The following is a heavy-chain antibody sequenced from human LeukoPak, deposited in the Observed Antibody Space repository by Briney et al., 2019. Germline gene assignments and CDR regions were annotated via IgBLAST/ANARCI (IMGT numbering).Heavy chain of an antibody. Sequence: PGGSLRLSCVASGFTFTTYQMHWVRQVPGKGLVWVARINTDGRVTTYADSVKGRFTVSRDNAENTLYLQMNNLRPEDTAVYYCIRETHVGLHFEYWGQGTLATVSA. CDR1: GFTFTTYQ. V-gene: IGHV3-74*01. J-gene: IGHJ4*02. CDR3: IRETHVGLHFEY. D-gene: IGHD3-10*02. CDR2: INTDGRVT.